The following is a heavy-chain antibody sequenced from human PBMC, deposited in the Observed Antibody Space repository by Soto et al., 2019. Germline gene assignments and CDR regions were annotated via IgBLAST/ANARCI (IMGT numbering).Heavy chain of an antibody. Sequence: PGGFLRLSCAASGFTFSIYAMSWVRQAPGKGLEWVSAISGSGGSTYYADSVKGRLTISRDNSKNTLYLQMNSLRAEDTAVYYCAKSSAAGLTFDYWGQGTLVTVSS. J-gene: IGHJ4*02. CDR2: ISGSGGST. V-gene: IGHV3-23*01. D-gene: IGHD6-13*01. CDR3: AKSSAAGLTFDY. CDR1: GFTFSIYA.